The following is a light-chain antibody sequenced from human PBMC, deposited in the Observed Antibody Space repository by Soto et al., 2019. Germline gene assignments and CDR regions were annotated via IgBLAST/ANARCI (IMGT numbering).Light chain of an antibody. Sequence: DIQMTQSPSTLSASVGDRVTITCRASQSIGIFLAWYQHQPGKDPKLLLYDASTLESGVPSRFSGTGSGTEFTVSITRLQPEDCGTYYCKQSYMGWTFGQGTKVDFK. CDR3: KQSYMGWT. CDR1: QSIGIF. CDR2: DAS. V-gene: IGKV1-5*01. J-gene: IGKJ1*01.